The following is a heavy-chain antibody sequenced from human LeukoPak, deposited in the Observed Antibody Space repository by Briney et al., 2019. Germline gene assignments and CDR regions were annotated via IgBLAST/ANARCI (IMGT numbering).Heavy chain of an antibody. Sequence: GGSLRLSCAASGFTLSSHWMSWVRQAPGEGVEGVSYIWSSGSTLYYPDSVKGRFTISRDNAKNSLYLQMNSLRAEDTAVYYCARDERGYSYGNYFDYWGQGTLVTVSS. D-gene: IGHD5-18*01. CDR2: IWSSGSTL. J-gene: IGHJ4*02. CDR3: ARDERGYSYGNYFDY. V-gene: IGHV3-48*04. CDR1: GFTLSSHW.